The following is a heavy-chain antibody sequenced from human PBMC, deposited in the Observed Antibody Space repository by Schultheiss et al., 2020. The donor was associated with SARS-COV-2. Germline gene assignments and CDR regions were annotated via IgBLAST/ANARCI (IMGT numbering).Heavy chain of an antibody. CDR1: GFSLSTSGVG. CDR3: ARISPGWELLGPFDY. J-gene: IGHJ4*02. V-gene: IGHV2-5*02. Sequence: SGPTLVKPTQTLTLTCTFSGFSLSTSGVGVGWIRQPPGKALEWLALIYWDDDKRYSPSLKSRLTITKDTSKNQVVLTMTNMDPVDTATYYCARISPGWELLGPFDYWGQGTLVTVSS. CDR2: IYWDDDK. D-gene: IGHD1-26*01.